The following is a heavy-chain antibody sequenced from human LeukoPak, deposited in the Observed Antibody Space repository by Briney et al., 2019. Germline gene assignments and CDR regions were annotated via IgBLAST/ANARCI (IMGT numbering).Heavy chain of an antibody. D-gene: IGHD3-22*01. CDR1: GFTFRSSA. J-gene: IGHJ4*02. V-gene: IGHV3-23*01. CDR3: ARDDYYDSSGLDY. Sequence: GGSLRLSCAASGFTFRSSAMTWVRQAPGKGLEWVSSISHSDGSTYYADSVMGRFTISRDTSKNTLYLQMNSLRAEDTAVYYCARDDYYDSSGLDYWGQGILVTVSS. CDR2: ISHSDGST.